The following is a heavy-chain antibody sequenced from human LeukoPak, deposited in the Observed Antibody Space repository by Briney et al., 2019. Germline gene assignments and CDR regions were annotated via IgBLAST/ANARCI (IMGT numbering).Heavy chain of an antibody. CDR1: GGTFSSYA. D-gene: IGHD3-22*01. V-gene: IGHV1-69*01. CDR2: IIPIFGTA. CDR3: ASALYDSSGYYPRDNYYFDC. J-gene: IGHJ4*02. Sequence: SVKVSCKASGGTFSSYAISWVRQAPGQGLEWMGGIIPIFGTANYAQKFQGRVTITADESTSTAYMELSSLRSEDTAVYYCASALYDSSGYYPRDNYYFDCWGQGTLVTVSS.